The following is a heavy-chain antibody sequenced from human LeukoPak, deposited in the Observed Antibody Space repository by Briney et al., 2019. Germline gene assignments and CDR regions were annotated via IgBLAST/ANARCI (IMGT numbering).Heavy chain of an antibody. V-gene: IGHV4-39*07. CDR1: GGSISSSSYY. CDR3: ARVVIKSYYYYYYMDV. CDR2: IYYSGGT. Sequence: SETLSLTCTVSGGSISSSSYYWGWIRLPPGKGLEWIGSIYYSGGTYYNPSLKSRVTISVDTSKNQFSLRLSSVTAADTAVYYCARVVIKSYYYYYYMDVWGKGTTVTVSS. D-gene: IGHD3-22*01. J-gene: IGHJ6*03.